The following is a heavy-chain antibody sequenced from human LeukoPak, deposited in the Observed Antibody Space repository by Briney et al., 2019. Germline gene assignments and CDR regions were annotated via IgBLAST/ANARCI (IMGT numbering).Heavy chain of an antibody. V-gene: IGHV1-2*02. J-gene: IGHJ6*03. CDR1: GYTFTGYY. Sequence: ASVKVSCKASGYTFTGYYIHWVRQAPGQGLEWMGWINPNSGGTKFAQKFQGRVTMTRDTSISTAYMELSRLRSDDTAVYYCAYRGGYYYYMDVWGKGTTVTVSS. CDR2: INPNSGGT. D-gene: IGHD1-14*01. CDR3: AYRGGYYYYMDV.